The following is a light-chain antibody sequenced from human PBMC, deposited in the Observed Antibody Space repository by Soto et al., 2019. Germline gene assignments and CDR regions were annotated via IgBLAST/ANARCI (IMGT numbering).Light chain of an antibody. CDR1: QTVGRNY. V-gene: IGKV3-20*01. CDR2: DAS. Sequence: EIVLTQSPGSLSLFPGERATLSCRTSQTVGRNYVAWFQQKPGQAPRLLIYDASTRATGIPDKFGGSGSGTDFTLTISRLEPEDFAIFYCQQYANSPITFGQGTRLDIK. J-gene: IGKJ5*01. CDR3: QQYANSPIT.